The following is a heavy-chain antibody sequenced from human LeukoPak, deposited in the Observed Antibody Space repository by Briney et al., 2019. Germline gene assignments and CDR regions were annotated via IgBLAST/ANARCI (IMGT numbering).Heavy chain of an antibody. V-gene: IGHV4-34*01. D-gene: IGHD2-15*01. CDR1: GGSFSGYY. J-gene: IGHJ5*02. CDR3: ASGSGALWFDP. Sequence: SETLSLTCAVSGGSFSGYYWSWIRQPPGKGLEWIGEINHSGSTNYNPSLKSRVTISVDTSKNQFSLKLSSVTAADTAVYYCASGSGALWFDPWGQGTLVTVSS. CDR2: INHSGST.